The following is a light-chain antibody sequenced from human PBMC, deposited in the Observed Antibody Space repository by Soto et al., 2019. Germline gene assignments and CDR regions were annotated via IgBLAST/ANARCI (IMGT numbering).Light chain of an antibody. CDR2: GVT. V-gene: IGLV2-14*03. CDR1: HNDIGTYDY. CDR3: SSFTSNRIYV. J-gene: IGLJ1*01. Sequence: QSVLTQPTSASGSPGQSITISCTGNHNDIGTYDYVSWYQQHPGRAPRLLIHGVTTRPSGISDRFSASKSGLTASLTISGLQTEHEAAYSRSSFTSNRIYVFGPGTKVTVL.